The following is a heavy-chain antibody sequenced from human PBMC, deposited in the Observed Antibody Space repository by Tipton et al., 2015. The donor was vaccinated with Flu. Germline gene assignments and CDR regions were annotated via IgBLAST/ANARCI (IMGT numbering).Heavy chain of an antibody. CDR3: ARALRGPVGATLGY. Sequence: TLSLTCTVSGGSISSSTYYWGWIRQPPGKGLEWIGSIYYSGSSYYNPSLKSRLTIPLDTSKNQFSLNLSSVTAADTAVYYCARALRGPVGATLGYWGQGTLVTVSS. V-gene: IGHV4-39*07. D-gene: IGHD1-26*01. J-gene: IGHJ4*02. CDR2: IYYSGSS. CDR1: GGSISSSTYY.